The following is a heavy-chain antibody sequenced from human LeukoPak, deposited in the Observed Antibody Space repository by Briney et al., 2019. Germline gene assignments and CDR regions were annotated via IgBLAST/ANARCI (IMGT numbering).Heavy chain of an antibody. J-gene: IGHJ3*02. D-gene: IGHD2-2*01. Sequence: GASVKVSCKASGYTFTGYYMHWVRQAPGQGLEWMGWINPNSGGTNYAQKFQGRVTMTRDTSISTAYMELSRLRSDDTAVYYCARARTLGYCSSTSCWDAFDIWGQGTMVTVSS. CDR3: ARARTLGYCSSTSCWDAFDI. CDR2: INPNSGGT. CDR1: GYTFTGYY. V-gene: IGHV1-2*02.